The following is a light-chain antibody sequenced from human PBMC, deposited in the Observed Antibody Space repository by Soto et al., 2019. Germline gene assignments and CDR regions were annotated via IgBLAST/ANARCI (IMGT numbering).Light chain of an antibody. CDR1: SSDVGGSNY. CDR3: SSYTRSSLYV. V-gene: IGLV2-14*01. Sequence: QSALTQPASVSGSPGQSITISCTGTSSDVGGSNYVSWYQQLPGKAPKLMIYDVSDRPSGVSNRFSGSKSGNTASLTISGLQAEDEADYYCSSYTRSSLYVCGTGTKLTVL. J-gene: IGLJ1*01. CDR2: DVS.